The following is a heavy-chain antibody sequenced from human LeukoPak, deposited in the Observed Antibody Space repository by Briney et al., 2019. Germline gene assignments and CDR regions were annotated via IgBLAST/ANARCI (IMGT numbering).Heavy chain of an antibody. J-gene: IGHJ4*02. V-gene: IGHV4-34*01. CDR3: ASVAVGASSPFDY. Sequence: SETLSLTCTVSGGSISSYYWSWIRQPPGKGLEWIGEINHSGSTNYNPSLKSRVTISVDTSKNQFSLKLSSVTAADTAVYYCASVAVGASSPFDYWGQGTLVTVSS. CDR2: INHSGST. D-gene: IGHD1-26*01. CDR1: GGSISSYY.